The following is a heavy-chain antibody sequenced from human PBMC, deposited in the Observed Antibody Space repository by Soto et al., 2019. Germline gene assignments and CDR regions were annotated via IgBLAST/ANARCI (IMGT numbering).Heavy chain of an antibody. CDR3: AKENGGGSLANWFDP. J-gene: IGHJ5*02. D-gene: IGHD1-26*01. Sequence: GASVKVSCKASGGTFSSYAISWERQAPGQGLEWMGGIIPIFGTANYAQKFQGRVTITADESTSTAYMELSSLRSEDTAVYYCAKENGGGSLANWFDPWGQGTLVTVSS. CDR2: IIPIFGTA. CDR1: GGTFSSYA. V-gene: IGHV1-69*13.